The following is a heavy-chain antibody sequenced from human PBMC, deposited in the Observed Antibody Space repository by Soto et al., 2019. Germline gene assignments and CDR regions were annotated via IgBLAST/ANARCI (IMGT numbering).Heavy chain of an antibody. CDR1: GYTFTSYA. D-gene: IGHD2-15*01. J-gene: IGHJ5*02. CDR2: INAGNGNT. CDR3: ARDRCSGGSCYWFDP. V-gene: IGHV1-3*01. Sequence: GASVKVSCKASGYTFTSYAMHWVRQAPGQRLEWMGWINAGNGNTKYSQKFQGRVTITRDTSASTAYMELSSLRSEDTAVYYCARDRCSGGSCYWFDPWGQGTLVTVSS.